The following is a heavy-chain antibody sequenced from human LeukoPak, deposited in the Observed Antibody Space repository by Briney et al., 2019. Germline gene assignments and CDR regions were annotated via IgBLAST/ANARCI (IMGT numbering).Heavy chain of an antibody. CDR2: IYYSGST. CDR1: AGSISSYY. D-gene: IGHD2-21*01. Sequence: SETLSLTCTVSAGSISSYYWSWIRQPPGKGLEWIGYIYYSGSTNYNPSLESRVTISVDTSKNQFSLKLSSVTAADTAVYYCARSQEAIAAVSDYYYYGMDVWGQGTTVTVSS. CDR3: ARSQEAIAAVSDYYYYGMDV. J-gene: IGHJ6*02. V-gene: IGHV4-59*12.